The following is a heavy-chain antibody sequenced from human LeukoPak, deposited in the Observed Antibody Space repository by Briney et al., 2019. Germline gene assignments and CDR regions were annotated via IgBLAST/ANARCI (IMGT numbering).Heavy chain of an antibody. CDR1: GFTFSSYA. J-gene: IGHJ4*02. V-gene: IGHV3-30-3*01. Sequence: GGSLRLSCAASGFTFSSYAMHWVRQAPGKGLEWVAVISYDGSNKYYADSVKGRFTISRDNAKNSLYLQMNSLRADDTALYYCAKGYDYSNYGRSDYWGQGTLVTVSS. CDR3: AKGYDYSNYGRSDY. D-gene: IGHD4-11*01. CDR2: ISYDGSNK.